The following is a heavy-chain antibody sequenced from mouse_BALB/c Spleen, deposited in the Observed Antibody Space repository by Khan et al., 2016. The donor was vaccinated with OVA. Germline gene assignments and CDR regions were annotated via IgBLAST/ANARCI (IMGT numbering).Heavy chain of an antibody. Sequence: VKLVESGPGLVAPSQSLSITCTVSGFSLTSYGVHWVRQPPGKGLEWLGVIWTGGSTNYNSALMSRLSISKDNSKSQVFLKMNSLQTDDTAMYYCARYYGNYGWYFDVWGAGTTVTVSS. CDR3: ARYYGNYGWYFDV. V-gene: IGHV2-9*02. D-gene: IGHD2-1*01. CDR1: GFSLTSYG. CDR2: IWTGGST. J-gene: IGHJ1*01.